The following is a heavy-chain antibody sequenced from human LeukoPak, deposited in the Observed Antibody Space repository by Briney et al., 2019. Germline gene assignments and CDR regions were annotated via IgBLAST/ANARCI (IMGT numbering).Heavy chain of an antibody. V-gene: IGHV4-4*07. CDR2: IYTSGST. D-gene: IGHD3-16*01. CDR1: GGSISSYY. CDR3: ARCLGGRCDYFDY. Sequence: PSETLSLTCTVSGGSISSYYWSWIRQPAGKGLEWIGRIYTSGSTNYSPSLKSRVTMSVDTSKNQFSLRLTSVTAADTAVYYCARCLGGRCDYFDYWGQGALVTVSS. J-gene: IGHJ4*02.